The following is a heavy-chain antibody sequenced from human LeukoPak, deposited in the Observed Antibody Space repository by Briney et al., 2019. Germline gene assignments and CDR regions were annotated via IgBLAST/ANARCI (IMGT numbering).Heavy chain of an antibody. CDR3: ARGYDDILTSDAFDI. Sequence: SGTLSLTCTVSDGSISSYYWSWIRQPPGKGLEWIGYIYYSGSTNYNPSLKSRVTISVDTSKNQFSLKLSSVTAADTAVYYCARGYDDILTSDAFDIRGQGTMVTVSS. CDR2: IYYSGST. D-gene: IGHD3-9*01. V-gene: IGHV4-59*01. CDR1: DGSISSYY. J-gene: IGHJ3*02.